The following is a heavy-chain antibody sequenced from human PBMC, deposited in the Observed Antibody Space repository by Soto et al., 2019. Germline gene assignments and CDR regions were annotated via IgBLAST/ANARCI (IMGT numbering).Heavy chain of an antibody. V-gene: IGHV3-23*01. J-gene: IGHJ4*02. CDR3: AKVFSPEGGNYFDH. CDR2: ISNSFSDGNT. Sequence: GGSLRLSCAASGFTFSNYAMDWVRQAPGKGLEWVSAISNSFSDGNTHYADSVKGRFTISRDNDKNTVFLEMNSLTVEDTAVYYCAKVFSPEGGNYFDHWGLGTLVTVSS. CDR1: GFTFSNYA.